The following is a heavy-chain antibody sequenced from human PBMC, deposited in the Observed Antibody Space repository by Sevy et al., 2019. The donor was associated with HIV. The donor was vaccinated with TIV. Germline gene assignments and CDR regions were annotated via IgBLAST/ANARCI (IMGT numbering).Heavy chain of an antibody. CDR1: GFTVSSNY. V-gene: IGHV3-66*02. CDR3: TRYSYGYFDY. Sequence: GGSLRLSCAASGFTVSSNYMSWVRQAPGKGLEWVSVIYSGGSTYYADSVKGRFTISRDNSKNTLYLQMNSLRAEDTAVYYCTRYSYGYFDYWGQGTLVTVSS. CDR2: IYSGGST. J-gene: IGHJ4*02. D-gene: IGHD5-18*01.